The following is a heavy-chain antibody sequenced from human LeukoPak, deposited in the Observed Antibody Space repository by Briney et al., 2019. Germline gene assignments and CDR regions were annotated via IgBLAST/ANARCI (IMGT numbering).Heavy chain of an antibody. CDR1: GGTFSSYA. D-gene: IGHD4-17*01. CDR2: IIPIFGTA. J-gene: IGHJ6*02. CDR3: ATTVTTRSIYYYYAMDV. V-gene: IGHV1-69*13. Sequence: SVKVSCKASGGTFSSYAISWVRQAPGQGLEWMGGIIPIFGTANYVQNFQGRVTITADESTSTAYMELSSLRSEDTAVYYCATTVTTRSIYYYYAMDVWGQGTTVTVSS.